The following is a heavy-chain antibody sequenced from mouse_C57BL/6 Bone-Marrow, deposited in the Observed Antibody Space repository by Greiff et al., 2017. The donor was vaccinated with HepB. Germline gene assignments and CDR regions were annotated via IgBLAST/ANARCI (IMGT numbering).Heavy chain of an antibody. CDR3: TTSTMVTTGFAY. J-gene: IGHJ3*01. V-gene: IGHV6-3*01. Sequence: EVNVVESGGGLVQPGGSMKLSCVASGFTFSNYWMNWVRQSPEKGLEWVAQIRLKSDNYATHYAESVKGRFTISRDDSKSSVYLQMNNLRAEDTGIYYCTTSTMVTTGFAYWGQGTLVTVSA. CDR1: GFTFSNYW. CDR2: IRLKSDNYAT. D-gene: IGHD2-2*01.